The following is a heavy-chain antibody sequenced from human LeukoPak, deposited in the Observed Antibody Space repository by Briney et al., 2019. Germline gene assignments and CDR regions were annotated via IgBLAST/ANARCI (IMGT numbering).Heavy chain of an antibody. CDR3: ARVYGVGASDI. CDR1: GGSMNISNW. Sequence: NSSETLSLTCAVSGGSMNISNWWSWARQAPGKGLEWLGEIYHSGSTNCNPSVKSRVTISVDKSKNQFSLKLTSGTAADTAVYYCARVYGVGASDIWGQGTMVTVSS. J-gene: IGHJ3*02. V-gene: IGHV4-4*02. CDR2: IYHSGST. D-gene: IGHD4-17*01.